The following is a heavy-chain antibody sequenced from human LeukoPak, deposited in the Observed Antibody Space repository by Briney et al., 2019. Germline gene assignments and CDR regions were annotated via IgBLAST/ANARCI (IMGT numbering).Heavy chain of an antibody. CDR1: GFTFSSYW. D-gene: IGHD3-9*01. CDR3: ARGWTWYYDILTGNPPRTTPFDY. Sequence: PGGSLRLSCAASGFTFSSYWMSWIRQPPGKGLEWIGEINHSGSTNYNPSLKSRVTISVDTSKNQFSLKLSSVTAADTAVYYCARGWTWYYDILTGNPPRTTPFDYWGQGTLVTVS. CDR2: INHSGST. J-gene: IGHJ4*02. V-gene: IGHV4-34*01.